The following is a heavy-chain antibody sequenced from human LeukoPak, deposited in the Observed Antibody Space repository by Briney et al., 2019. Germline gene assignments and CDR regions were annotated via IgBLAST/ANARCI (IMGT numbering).Heavy chain of an antibody. D-gene: IGHD2-2*01. J-gene: IGHJ6*03. Sequence: SGGSLRLSCAASGFTFSSYSMNWVRQAPGKGLEWVSSISSSSSYIYYADSVKGRFPISRDNAKNSLYLQMNSLRAEDTAVYYCARDSSPHYYYMDVWGKGTTVTVSS. CDR1: GFTFSSYS. CDR2: ISSSSSYI. CDR3: ARDSSPHYYYMDV. V-gene: IGHV3-21*01.